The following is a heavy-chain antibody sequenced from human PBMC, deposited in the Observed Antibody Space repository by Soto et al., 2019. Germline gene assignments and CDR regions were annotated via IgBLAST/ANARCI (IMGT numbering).Heavy chain of an antibody. CDR1: GYTFTSYA. V-gene: IGHV1-3*01. CDR3: ARGGYCSSTSCPPYYYYYYMVV. Sequence: ASVKVSCKASGYTFTSYAMHWVRQAPGQRLEWMGWINAGNGNTKYSQKFQGRVTITRDTSASTAYMELSSLRSEDTAVYYCARGGYCSSTSCPPYYYYYYMVVWGKGTTVNVSS. J-gene: IGHJ6*03. CDR2: INAGNGNT. D-gene: IGHD2-2*01.